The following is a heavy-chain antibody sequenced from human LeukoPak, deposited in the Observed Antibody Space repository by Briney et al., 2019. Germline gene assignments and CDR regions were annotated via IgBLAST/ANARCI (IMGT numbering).Heavy chain of an antibody. CDR1: GGSISSYY. J-gene: IGHJ5*02. Sequence: PSETLSLTCTVSGGSISSYYWSWIRQPPGKGLEWIGYIYYSGSTNYNPSLKSRVTISVDTSKNQFSLKLSSVTAADTAVYYCARDRTGDRGWFDPWGQGTLVTVSS. CDR2: IYYSGST. D-gene: IGHD7-27*01. V-gene: IGHV4-59*01. CDR3: ARDRTGDRGWFDP.